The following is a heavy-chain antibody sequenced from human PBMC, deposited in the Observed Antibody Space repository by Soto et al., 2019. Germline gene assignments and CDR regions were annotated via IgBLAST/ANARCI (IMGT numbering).Heavy chain of an antibody. J-gene: IGHJ6*02. D-gene: IGHD2-2*02. Sequence: AAVKVSCKASGYTFTGYYMHWVRQAPGQGLEWMGWINPNSGGTNYAQKFQGWVTMTRDTSISTAYMGLSRPRSDDTAVYYCARGALVYGIYYYYGMDVWGQGTTVTVSS. CDR3: ARGALVYGIYYYYGMDV. CDR1: GYTFTGYY. CDR2: INPNSGGT. V-gene: IGHV1-2*04.